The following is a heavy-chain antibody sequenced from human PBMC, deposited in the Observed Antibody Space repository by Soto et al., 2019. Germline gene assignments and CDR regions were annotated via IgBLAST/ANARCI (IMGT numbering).Heavy chain of an antibody. CDR3: AKSEVLEV. J-gene: IGHJ3*01. V-gene: IGHV5-51*01. CDR2: VYPGDAET. Sequence: GQSLKISCKGSGYNFSSQWIAWVRQKPGKGLEWMGIVYPGDAETRYSPSFQGQVTRSADKSIDTAYLQWSSLKASDTAIYSCAKSEVLEVWRQGTMVT. CDR1: GYNFSSQW.